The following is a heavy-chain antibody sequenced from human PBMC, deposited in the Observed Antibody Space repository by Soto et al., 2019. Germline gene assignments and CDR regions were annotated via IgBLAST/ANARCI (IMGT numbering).Heavy chain of an antibody. CDR3: TRSIGPSLYSSFDY. CDR1: GFTFDDYA. CDR2: ISWNRGII. Sequence: EVQLVESGGGLVQPGRSLRLSCVASGFTFDDYAFHWVRQAPGKGLEWVSGISWNRGIIGYADSVQGRFTISRDNAKNSLYLQMNSLRGEDTAFYYCTRSIGPSLYSSFDYFGQGTLVTVSS. J-gene: IGHJ4*02. V-gene: IGHV3-9*01. D-gene: IGHD2-15*01.